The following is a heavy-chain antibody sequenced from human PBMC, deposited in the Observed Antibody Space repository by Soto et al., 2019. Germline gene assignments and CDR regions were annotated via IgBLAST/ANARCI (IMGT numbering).Heavy chain of an antibody. CDR2: SSATGAGR. D-gene: IGHD1-7*01. V-gene: IGHV3-23*01. J-gene: IGHJ4*02. CDR3: ARDRRAGGNYGFYSDF. CDR1: GFTFSSYG. Sequence: VQLLESGGGLVQPGGSLTLSCAASGFTFSSYGMTWVRQAPGQGLEWVSFSSATGAGRYYADSVKGRFTISRDNSKNTLYLQISSLRADDTAVYYCARDRRAGGNYGFYSDFWGQGALVIVSS.